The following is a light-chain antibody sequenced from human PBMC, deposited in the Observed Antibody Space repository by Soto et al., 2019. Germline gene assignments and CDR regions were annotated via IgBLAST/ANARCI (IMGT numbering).Light chain of an antibody. CDR1: QTISTW. Sequence: DIQVTQSPPTLSASVGDRVTITCRASQTISTWMAWYQQKPGKAPKLLVYDASTLQSGVASRFSGSGSGTEFTLIISGLQPDDSATYYCQQYNSYSYTFGQGTKLEIK. CDR3: QQYNSYSYT. J-gene: IGKJ2*01. V-gene: IGKV1-5*01. CDR2: DAS.